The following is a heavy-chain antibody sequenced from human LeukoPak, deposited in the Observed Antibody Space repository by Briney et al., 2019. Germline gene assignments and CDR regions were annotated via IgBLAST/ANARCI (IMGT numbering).Heavy chain of an antibody. CDR1: GGSFSGYY. CDR2: INHSGST. Sequence: PSETLSLTCAVYGGSFSGYYWSWIRQPPGKGLEWIGEINHSGSTSYNPSLKSRVTISVDTSKNQFSLKLSSVTAADTAVYYCARTTGYFDYWGQGTLVTVSS. D-gene: IGHD7-27*01. V-gene: IGHV4-34*01. CDR3: ARTTGYFDY. J-gene: IGHJ4*02.